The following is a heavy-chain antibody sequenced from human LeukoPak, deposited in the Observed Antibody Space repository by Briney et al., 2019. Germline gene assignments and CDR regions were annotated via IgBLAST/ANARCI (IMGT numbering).Heavy chain of an antibody. D-gene: IGHD6-19*01. J-gene: IGHJ4*02. V-gene: IGHV3-7*01. CDR3: ARALYNHGWFPDYFDN. Sequence: GGSLRVSCAASGFTFSSYWMGWVRQAPGKGLEWVANINTDGYDKYYVDSLRGRFTISRDNAEKSLYLQMDSLRAEDTAVYYCARALYNHGWFPDYFDNWGQGTLASVSS. CDR1: GFTFSSYW. CDR2: INTDGYDK.